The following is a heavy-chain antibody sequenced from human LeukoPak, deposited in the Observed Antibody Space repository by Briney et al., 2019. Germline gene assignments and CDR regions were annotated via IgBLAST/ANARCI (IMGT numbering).Heavy chain of an antibody. Sequence: GGSPRLSCAASGFSFSSYGMNWVRQAPGKGLEWVAVISYDGSNTYDADSVKGRFTISRDNSKNTLYLQMNSLRAEDTAVYYCAEGKYSSSSGSYFDYWGQGTLVTVSS. CDR2: ISYDGSNT. D-gene: IGHD6-6*01. V-gene: IGHV3-30*18. J-gene: IGHJ4*02. CDR3: AEGKYSSSSGSYFDY. CDR1: GFSFSSYG.